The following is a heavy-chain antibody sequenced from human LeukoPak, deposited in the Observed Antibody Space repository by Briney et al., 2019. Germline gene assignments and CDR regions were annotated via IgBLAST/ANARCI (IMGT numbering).Heavy chain of an antibody. CDR1: GYTFTSYD. CDR2: MNPNSGNT. CDR3: ARGGGYDYIWGSYRYPYFDY. J-gene: IGHJ4*02. D-gene: IGHD3-16*02. Sequence: ASVKVSCKASGYTFTSYDIKWVRQATGQGLEWMGWMNPNSGNTGYAQKFQGRVTMTRNTSISTAYMELSSLRSEDTAVYYCARGGGYDYIWGSYRYPYFDYWGQGTLVTVSS. V-gene: IGHV1-8*01.